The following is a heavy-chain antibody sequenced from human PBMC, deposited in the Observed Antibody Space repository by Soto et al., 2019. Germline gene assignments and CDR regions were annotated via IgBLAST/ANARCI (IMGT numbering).Heavy chain of an antibody. D-gene: IGHD3-9*01. CDR3: AREEYPYYDILTGRTYYYGMDV. V-gene: IGHV4-59*01. J-gene: IGHJ6*02. Sequence: ETLSLTCTVSVGSISSYYWSWIRQPPGKGLEWIGYIYYSGSTNYNPSLESRVTISVDTSKNQFSLKLSSVTAADTAVYYCAREEYPYYDILTGRTYYYGMDVWGQGTTVTVSS. CDR1: VGSISSYY. CDR2: IYYSGST.